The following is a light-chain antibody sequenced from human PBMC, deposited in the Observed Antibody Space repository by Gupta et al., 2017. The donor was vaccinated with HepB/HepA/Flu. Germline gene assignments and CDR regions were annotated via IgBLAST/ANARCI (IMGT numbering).Light chain of an antibody. CDR1: SSDVGGYNY. CDR3: CAYAGSYTFL. J-gene: IGLJ2*01. V-gene: IGLV2-11*01. CDR2: DVS. Sequence: SAPTQPRPVSGSPGQSVTISCTGPSSDVGGYNYVSWYQQHPGKAPKLMIYDVSKRPAGVPDRFSGSKSGNTASLTISGLQAEDEADYYCCAYAGSYTFLFGGGTKLTVL.